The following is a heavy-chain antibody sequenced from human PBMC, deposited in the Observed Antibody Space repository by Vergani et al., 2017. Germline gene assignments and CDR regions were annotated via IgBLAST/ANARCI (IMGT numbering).Heavy chain of an antibody. CDR3: ARSSWSEYYVDY. D-gene: IGHD6-13*01. J-gene: IGHJ4*02. CDR2: IYLNDDK. CDR1: GFSLSTSGVG. Sequence: QITLKESGPTLVKPPQTLPLTCTFPGFSLSTSGVGVGWIRQPPGKALEWLALIYLNDDKRYSPSLKSRLTITKDTSKNQVVLTMTNMDPVDTATYYCARSSWSEYYVDYWGQGTLVTVSS. V-gene: IGHV2-5*01.